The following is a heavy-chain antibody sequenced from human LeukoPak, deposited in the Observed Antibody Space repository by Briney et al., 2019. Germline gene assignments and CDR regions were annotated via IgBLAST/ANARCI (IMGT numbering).Heavy chain of an antibody. CDR1: GGTFSSYA. CDR2: IIPIFGTA. D-gene: IGHD3-10*01. J-gene: IGHJ4*02. V-gene: IGHV1-69*05. CDR3: ARDHYINRVFAY. Sequence: SVKVSCKASGGTFSSYAISWVRQAPGQGLEWMGGIIPIFGTANYAQKFQGRVTMTRDMSTSTVYMELSSLRSEDTAVYYCARDHYINRVFAYWGQGTLVTVSS.